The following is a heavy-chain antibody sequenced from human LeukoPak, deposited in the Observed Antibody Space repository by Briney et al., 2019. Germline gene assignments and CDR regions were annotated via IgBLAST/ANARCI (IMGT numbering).Heavy chain of an antibody. V-gene: IGHV4-59*01. CDR2: IYYSGST. J-gene: IGHJ6*03. D-gene: IGHD5-12*01. Sequence: PSETLSLTCTVSGGSISSYYWSWIRQPPGKGLEWIGYIYYSGSTNYNPSLKSRVTISVDTSKNQFSLKLSSATAADTAVYYCARGGYSGYDHMDVWGKGTTVTISS. CDR1: GGSISSYY. CDR3: ARGGYSGYDHMDV.